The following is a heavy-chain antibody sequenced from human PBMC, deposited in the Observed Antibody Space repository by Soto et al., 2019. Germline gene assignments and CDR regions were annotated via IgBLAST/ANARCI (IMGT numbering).Heavy chain of an antibody. V-gene: IGHV4-31*11. CDR1: GASISSGDSY. CDR2: IFHTGST. D-gene: IGHD2-2*01. CDR3: AREPYCTSATCFIHFDS. Sequence: QVQLQESGPGLVKPSQTLSLTCAVSGASISSGDSYWGWIRQRPGKGLEWIGYIFHTGSTYYNPSLKSRVTISLDSSKNQFSLKLTSATAADTAVYFCAREPYCTSATCFIHFDSWGQGSLVTVSS. J-gene: IGHJ4*02.